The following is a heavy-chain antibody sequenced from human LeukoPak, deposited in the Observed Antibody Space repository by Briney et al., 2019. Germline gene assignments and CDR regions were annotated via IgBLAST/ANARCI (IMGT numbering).Heavy chain of an antibody. Sequence: GGSLRLSCAASGFTFSNAWMIWVRQAPGKGLEGVGRIKSRTDGETTDYAAPVKGRFTISRDYSKNTLYLPMNSLTTEETAVYYCTRPGGARRWSGYSISSYWGQGTLVTVSS. CDR2: IKSRTDGETT. J-gene: IGHJ4*02. D-gene: IGHD3-3*01. V-gene: IGHV3-15*01. CDR3: TRPGGARRWSGYSISSY. CDR1: GFTFSNAW.